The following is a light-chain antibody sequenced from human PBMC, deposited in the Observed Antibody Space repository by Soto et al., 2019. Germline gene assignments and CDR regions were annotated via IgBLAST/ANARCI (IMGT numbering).Light chain of an antibody. J-gene: IGLJ1*01. Sequence: QSALTQPRSVSGSPGQSVTISCTGTSSDVGAHNYVSWYQQHPGKAPKLMISYVTKRPSGVPARFSGSKSGNTASLTISGLQAEDEAYYYCSTGGGSSVFGTGTKLTVL. CDR1: SSDVGAHNY. CDR3: STGGGSSV. CDR2: YVT. V-gene: IGLV2-11*01.